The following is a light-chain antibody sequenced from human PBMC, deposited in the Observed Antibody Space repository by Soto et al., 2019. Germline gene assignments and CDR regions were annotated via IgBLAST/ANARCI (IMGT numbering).Light chain of an antibody. V-gene: IGKV3-11*01. CDR1: QSVYSL. CDR2: DAA. CDR3: QQRANLWT. J-gene: IGKJ1*01. Sequence: EIVLTQSPATLSLSPGERATVSCRASQSVYSLLAWFQQKPGQVPRLLTHDAATRATGIPARFSGSGYGTDCTLTISSLEPDDFAVYFCQQRANLWTFGQGTRVQIK.